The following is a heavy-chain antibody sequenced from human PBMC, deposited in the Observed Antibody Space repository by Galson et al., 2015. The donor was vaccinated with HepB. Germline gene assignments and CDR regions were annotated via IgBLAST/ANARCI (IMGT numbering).Heavy chain of an antibody. D-gene: IGHD3-22*01. J-gene: IGHJ4*02. V-gene: IGHV7-4-1*02. Sequence: SVKASCKASGYTLSSNAMNWVRQVPGQGLEWMGWINTNTGNPTYVQGLAGRFVFSLDTSVNTAYLQITSLKAEDTAVYYCARGMIPVGVLDYWGQGTQVTVSP. CDR2: INTNTGNP. CDR3: ARGMIPVGVLDY. CDR1: GYTLSSNA.